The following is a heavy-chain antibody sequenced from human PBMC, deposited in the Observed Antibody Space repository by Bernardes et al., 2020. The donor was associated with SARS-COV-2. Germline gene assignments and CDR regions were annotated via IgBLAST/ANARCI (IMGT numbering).Heavy chain of an antibody. CDR3: ARGRDCGGGKCFGYYYYGMDV. Sequence: GWSLRLSCAASEFTFSSYWMHWVRQAPGKGLVWVSRINLDGSGTNYADSVKGRFTISRDNAKNTVYLQMNSLRAEDTAVYYCARGRDCGGGKCFGYYYYGMDVWGQGTTVTVSS. D-gene: IGHD2-15*01. J-gene: IGHJ6*02. CDR2: INLDGSGT. CDR1: EFTFSSYW. V-gene: IGHV3-74*01.